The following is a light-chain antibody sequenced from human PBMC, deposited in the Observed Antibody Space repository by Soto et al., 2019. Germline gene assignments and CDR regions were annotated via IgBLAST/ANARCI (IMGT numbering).Light chain of an antibody. CDR1: SSNIGSNT. CDR2: SNN. J-gene: IGLJ1*01. V-gene: IGLV1-44*01. CDR3: CSYAGSSTYV. Sequence: QAVVTQPPSASGTPGQRVTISCSGSSSNIGSNTVNWYQQLPGTAPKLLIYSNNQRPSGVPDRFSGSKSGTSASLAISGLQSEDEADYYCCSYAGSSTYVFGTGTKVTVL.